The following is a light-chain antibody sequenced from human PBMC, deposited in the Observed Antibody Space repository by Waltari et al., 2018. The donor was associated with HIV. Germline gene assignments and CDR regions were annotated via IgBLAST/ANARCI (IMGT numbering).Light chain of an antibody. J-gene: IGLJ3*02. CDR1: HSNIGNNA. CDR2: YND. V-gene: IGLV1-36*01. CDR3: ESWDDRLDGWG. Sequence: QSVLTQPPSLSEAPRQRVTISCSGSHSNIGNNAVNWYQQLPGKAPKLLIYYNDLRRSGVPDRFSGSRSRPSGSLAISGLQSEDEAQYDCESWDDRLDGWGFGGGTQLTV.